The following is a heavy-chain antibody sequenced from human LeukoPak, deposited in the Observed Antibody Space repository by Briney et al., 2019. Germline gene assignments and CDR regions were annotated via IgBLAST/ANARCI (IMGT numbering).Heavy chain of an antibody. Sequence: SETLSLTCTVSGGSVSSGSYYWSWIRQPPGKGLEWIGEINHSGSTNYNPSLKSRVTISVDTSKNQFSLKLSSVTAADTAVYYCARGRNSSGWYRYWGQGTLVTVSS. CDR2: INHSGST. J-gene: IGHJ4*02. CDR3: ARGRNSSGWYRY. D-gene: IGHD6-19*01. CDR1: GGSVSSGSYY. V-gene: IGHV4-61*01.